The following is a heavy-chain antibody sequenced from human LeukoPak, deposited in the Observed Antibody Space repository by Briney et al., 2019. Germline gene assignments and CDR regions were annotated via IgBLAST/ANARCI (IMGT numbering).Heavy chain of an antibody. D-gene: IGHD4/OR15-4a*01. CDR1: GFTFSSYA. CDR2: ISTGSDST. CDR3: ASGLYGGVFDN. Sequence: PPGGSLRLSCAASGFTFSSYAMSWVRQAPGKGLEWISDISTGSDSTYHIESVRGRFTISRDNSKNTLYLQMNSLRLDDTAVYYCASGLYGGVFDNWGQGTLVTVSS. V-gene: IGHV3-23*01. J-gene: IGHJ4*02.